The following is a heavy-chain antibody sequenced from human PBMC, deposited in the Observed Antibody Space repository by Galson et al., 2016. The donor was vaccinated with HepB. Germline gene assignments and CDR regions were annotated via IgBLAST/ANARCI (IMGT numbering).Heavy chain of an antibody. CDR1: GDSVSSNSAT. Sequence: CAISGDSVSSNSATWNWIRQSPLRGLEWLGRTYYRSKWYNDYALSVKSRITINPDTSKNQFSLQLNSVTPEDTAVYYCARVRSGYSGYANPYYYGMDVWGQGTTVTVPS. CDR3: ARVRSGYSGYANPYYYGMDV. J-gene: IGHJ6*02. V-gene: IGHV6-1*01. CDR2: TYYRSKWYN. D-gene: IGHD5-12*01.